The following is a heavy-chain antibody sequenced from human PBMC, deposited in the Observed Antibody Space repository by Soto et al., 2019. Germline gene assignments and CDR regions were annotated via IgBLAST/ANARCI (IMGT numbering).Heavy chain of an antibody. CDR2: IIPIFGTA. CDR1: GGTFSICA. CDR3: ARGSSGLFESFDI. Sequence: SVEVCCKASGGTFSICAIIWVRQAPGQGLEWMGGIIPIFGTANYAQKFQGRVTITADESTSTAYMELSSLRSEDTAVYYCARGSSGLFESFDIWGQGTMVTVSS. D-gene: IGHD6-19*01. J-gene: IGHJ3*02. V-gene: IGHV1-69*13.